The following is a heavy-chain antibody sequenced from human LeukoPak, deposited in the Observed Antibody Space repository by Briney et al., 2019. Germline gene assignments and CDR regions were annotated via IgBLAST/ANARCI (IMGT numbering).Heavy chain of an antibody. CDR1: GFTVSSYG. CDR3: ARGVTYTRSLGASATVDY. D-gene: IGHD6-6*01. V-gene: IGHV3-30*03. CDR2: ISYDGSNK. Sequence: GRSLRLSCAASGFTVSSYGMHWVRQAPGKGLEWVAVISYDGSNKYYADSVKGRFPLSSANSTTTLQPQMNSLRAEDTAVYYCARGVTYTRSLGASATVDYWGPGTLVTVSS. J-gene: IGHJ4*02.